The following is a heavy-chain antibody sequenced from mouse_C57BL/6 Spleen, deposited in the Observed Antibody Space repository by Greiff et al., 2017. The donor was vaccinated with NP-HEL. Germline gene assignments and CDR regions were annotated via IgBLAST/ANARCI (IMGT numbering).Heavy chain of an antibody. Sequence: VQLQQSGPGMVQPSQSLSLTCTVTGYSITSGYDWHWIRHFPGNKLEWMGYISYSGSTNYNPSLKSRISITHDTSKNHFFLKLNSVTTEDTATYYCASSSYYGSSFFAYWGQGTLVTVSA. CDR1: GYSITSGYD. CDR2: ISYSGST. V-gene: IGHV3-1*01. J-gene: IGHJ3*01. D-gene: IGHD1-1*01. CDR3: ASSSYYGSSFFAY.